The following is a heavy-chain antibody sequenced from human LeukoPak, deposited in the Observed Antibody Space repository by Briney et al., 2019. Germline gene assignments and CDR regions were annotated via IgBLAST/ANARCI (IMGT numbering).Heavy chain of an antibody. CDR1: EFTFSSYS. D-gene: IGHD1-26*01. J-gene: IGHJ3*02. V-gene: IGHV3-21*01. CDR3: ARDLHSGSYEDAFDI. CDR2: ISGSSDDI. Sequence: GGSLRLSCAGSEFTFSSYSMHWVRQAPGKGLEWVSSISGSSDDIYYADSVKGRFTISRDNAENSLYLQMNSLRAEDTAVYYCARDLHSGSYEDAFDIWGQGTMVTVSS.